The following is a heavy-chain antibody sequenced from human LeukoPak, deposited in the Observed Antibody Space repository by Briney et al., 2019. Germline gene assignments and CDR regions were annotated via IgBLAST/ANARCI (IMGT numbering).Heavy chain of an antibody. V-gene: IGHV4-39*07. CDR2: FSCSGST. CDR3: ARDKSRIAAAGTCFLS. CDR1: GGSISSCTYS. D-gene: IGHD6-13*01. Sequence: SETLSLTCSVSGGSISSCTYSWGWIRQPPGKGLEWIGSFSCSGSTYYNPSLKSRVTISVDTSKNQFSLKLSSVTAADTAVYYCARDKSRIAAAGTCFLSWSQGTLVTVSS. J-gene: IGHJ5*02.